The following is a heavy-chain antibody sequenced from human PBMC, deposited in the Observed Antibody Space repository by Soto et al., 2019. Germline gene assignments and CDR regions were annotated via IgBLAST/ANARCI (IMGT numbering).Heavy chain of an antibody. V-gene: IGHV4-59*01. CDR3: ARARRGRLWFGELLLDY. D-gene: IGHD3-10*01. J-gene: IGHJ4*02. CDR2: IYYSGST. Sequence: SETLSLTCTVSGGSISSYYWSWIRQPPGKGLEWIGYIYYSGSTNYNPSLKSRVTISVDTSKNQFSLKLSSVTAADTAVYYCARARRGRLWFGELLLDYWGQGTLVTVSS. CDR1: GGSISSYY.